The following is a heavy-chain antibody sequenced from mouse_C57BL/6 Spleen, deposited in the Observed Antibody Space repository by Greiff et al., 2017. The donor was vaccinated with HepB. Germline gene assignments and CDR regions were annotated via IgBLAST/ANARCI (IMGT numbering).Heavy chain of an antibody. J-gene: IGHJ1*03. Sequence: EVNVVESGGGLVKPGGSLKLSCAASGFTFSDYGMHWVRQAPEKGLEWVAYISSGSSTIYYADTVKGRFTISRDNAKNTLFLQMTSLRSEDTAMYYCARHYYGSSYGNVDVWGTGTTVTVSS. D-gene: IGHD1-1*01. CDR3: ARHYYGSSYGNVDV. CDR1: GFTFSDYG. CDR2: ISSGSSTI. V-gene: IGHV5-17*01.